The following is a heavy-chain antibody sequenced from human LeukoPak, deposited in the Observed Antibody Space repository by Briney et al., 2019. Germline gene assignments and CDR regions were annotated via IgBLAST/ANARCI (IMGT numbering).Heavy chain of an antibody. CDR1: GFTFSSYE. D-gene: IGHD5-18*01. CDR3: AKEYGYTYGEFDY. J-gene: IGHJ4*02. Sequence: GGSLRLSCAASGFTFSSYEMNWVRQAPGKGLEWVSAISGSGVGTYYADSVKGRFTISRDNSKNTLYLQMNSLRAEDTAVYYCAKEYGYTYGEFDYWGQGTLVTVSS. V-gene: IGHV3-23*01. CDR2: ISGSGVGT.